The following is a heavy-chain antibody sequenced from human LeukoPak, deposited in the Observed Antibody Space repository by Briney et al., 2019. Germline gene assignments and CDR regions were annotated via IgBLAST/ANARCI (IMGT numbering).Heavy chain of an antibody. Sequence: SETLSLACTVSGYSISSGYYWGWIRQPPGKGLAWIGSIYHSGSTYYNPSLKSRVTISVDTSKNQFSLKLSSVTAADTAVYYCAGDSRDGYNFRVGGYWGQGTLVTVSS. D-gene: IGHD5-24*01. CDR3: AGDSRDGYNFRVGGY. V-gene: IGHV4-38-2*02. CDR2: IYHSGST. CDR1: GYSISSGYY. J-gene: IGHJ4*02.